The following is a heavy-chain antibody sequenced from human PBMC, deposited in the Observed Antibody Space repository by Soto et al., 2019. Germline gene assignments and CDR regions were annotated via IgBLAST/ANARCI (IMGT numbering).Heavy chain of an antibody. Sequence: SGPTLVNPTQTLTLTCTFSGFSLSTSGVGVGWIRQPPEKALEWLVLIYWDDDQRYSPSLKSRLTITKDTSTNQVVLTMTMMDPVDTATYYCAHSINRGAFDYWGQGTLVTVSS. V-gene: IGHV2-5*02. CDR2: IYWDDDQ. D-gene: IGHD3-10*01. CDR3: AHSINRGAFDY. CDR1: GFSLSTSGVG. J-gene: IGHJ4*01.